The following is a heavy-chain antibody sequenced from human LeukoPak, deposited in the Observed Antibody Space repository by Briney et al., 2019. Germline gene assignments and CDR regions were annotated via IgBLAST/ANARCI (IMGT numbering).Heavy chain of an antibody. CDR3: ARKGGATTYGYYYYYMDV. Sequence: GGSLRLSCAASGFTFSSYEMNWVRQAPGKGLEWVSYISSSGSTIYYADSVKGRFTISRDNAKNSLYLQMNSLRAEDTAVYYCARKGGATTYGYYYYYMDVWGKGTTVTVSS. CDR1: GFTFSSYE. V-gene: IGHV3-48*03. CDR2: ISSSGSTI. D-gene: IGHD1-26*01. J-gene: IGHJ6*03.